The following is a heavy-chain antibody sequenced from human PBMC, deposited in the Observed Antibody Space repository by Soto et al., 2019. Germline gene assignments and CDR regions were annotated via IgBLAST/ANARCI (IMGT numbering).Heavy chain of an antibody. CDR2: IFHSGST. V-gene: IGHV4-30-4*01. CDR1: GGSINSGDYY. CDR3: ARDRYYGSGTYYNFYAGMDV. Sequence: QVQLQESGPGLVKPSQTLSLTCTVSGGSINSGDYYWTWVRQPPGKGLEWIGNIFHSGSTYYTPSLLSRVTISIDTSKNHFSLKLSSVPPADTAVYYCARDRYYGSGTYYNFYAGMDVWGQGTTVTVSS. J-gene: IGHJ6*02. D-gene: IGHD3-10*01.